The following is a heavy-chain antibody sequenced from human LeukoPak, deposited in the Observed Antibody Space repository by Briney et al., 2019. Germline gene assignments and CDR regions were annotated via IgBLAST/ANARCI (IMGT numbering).Heavy chain of an antibody. CDR2: INPNSGGT. CDR3: ARDKGGSYYEGWFDP. J-gene: IGHJ5*02. D-gene: IGHD1-26*01. Sequence: ASVKVSCKASGYTFTGYYMHWVRQAPGQGLEWMGWINPNSGGTNYAQKFQGRATMTRDTSISTAYMELSRLRSDDTAVYYCARDKGGSYYEGWFDPWGQGTLVTVSS. V-gene: IGHV1-2*02. CDR1: GYTFTGYY.